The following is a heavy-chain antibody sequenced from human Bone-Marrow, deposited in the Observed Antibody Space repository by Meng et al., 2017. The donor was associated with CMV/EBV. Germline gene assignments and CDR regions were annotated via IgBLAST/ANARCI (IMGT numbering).Heavy chain of an antibody. CDR1: GFSLSDYS. Sequence: GGHLRRSCAASGFSLSDYSMHWVRQAPGKGLEWVSSISSSSSYIYYADSVKGRFTISRDNAKNSLYLQMNSLRAEDTAVYYCARERFGGDCYSCHGMDVWGQGTTVTVSS. V-gene: IGHV3-21*01. D-gene: IGHD2-21*01. CDR3: ARERFGGDCYSCHGMDV. J-gene: IGHJ6*02. CDR2: ISSSSSYI.